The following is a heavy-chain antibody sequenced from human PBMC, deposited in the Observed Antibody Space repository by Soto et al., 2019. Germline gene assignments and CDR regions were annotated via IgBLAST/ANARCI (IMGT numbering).Heavy chain of an antibody. J-gene: IGHJ4*02. CDR3: ARGDYKTYYDFWSGYPFDY. Sequence: SETLSLTCTVSGGSISSSSYYWGWIRQPPGKGLEWIGSIYYSGSTYYNPSLKSRVTISVDTSKNQFSLKLSSVTAADTAVYYCARGDYKTYYDFWSGYPFDYWGQGTLVTISS. CDR2: IYYSGST. CDR1: GGSISSSSYY. V-gene: IGHV4-39*01. D-gene: IGHD3-3*01.